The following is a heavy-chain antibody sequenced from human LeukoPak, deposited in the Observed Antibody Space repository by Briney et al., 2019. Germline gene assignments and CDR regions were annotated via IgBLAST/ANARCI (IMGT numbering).Heavy chain of an antibody. CDR2: FDPEDGET. CDR1: GYTLTELS. Sequence: ASVKVSCKVSGYTLTELSMHCVRQAPGKGLEWMGGFDPEDGETIYAQKFQGRVTMTEDTSTDTAYMELSSLRSEDTAVYYCATIDVLLWFGELSPGAFDIWGKGTTVTVSS. CDR3: ATIDVLLWFGELSPGAFDI. V-gene: IGHV1-24*01. J-gene: IGHJ6*04. D-gene: IGHD3-10*01.